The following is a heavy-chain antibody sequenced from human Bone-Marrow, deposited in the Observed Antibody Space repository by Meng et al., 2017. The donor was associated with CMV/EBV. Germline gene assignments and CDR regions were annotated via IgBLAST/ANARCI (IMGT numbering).Heavy chain of an antibody. D-gene: IGHD1-26*01. CDR2: IDPYTGGT. V-gene: IGHV1-2*02. J-gene: IGHJ5*02. CDR3: ARVRTTSGSPPS. Sequence: CKTSGYTFIDYTIHWLRQAPGHGLEWMGWIDPYTGGTKYAQKFQGRVTMSRDMSVRTAYMELNTLRSDDTAVYFCARVRTTSGSPPSWGQGTLVTVSS. CDR1: GYTFIDYT.